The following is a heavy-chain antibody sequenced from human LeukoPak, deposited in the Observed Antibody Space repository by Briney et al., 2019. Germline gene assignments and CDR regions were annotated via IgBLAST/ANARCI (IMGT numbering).Heavy chain of an antibody. D-gene: IGHD4-23*01. CDR3: ARGDYGGKKGGVDY. Sequence: GGSLRLSCAASGFTFDDYGMSWVRQAPGKGLEWVSGINWNGGSTGYADSVKGRSTISRDNSKNTLYLQMNSLRAEDTAVYYCARGDYGGKKGGVDYWGQGTLVTVSS. J-gene: IGHJ4*02. CDR2: INWNGGST. CDR1: GFTFDDYG. V-gene: IGHV3-20*04.